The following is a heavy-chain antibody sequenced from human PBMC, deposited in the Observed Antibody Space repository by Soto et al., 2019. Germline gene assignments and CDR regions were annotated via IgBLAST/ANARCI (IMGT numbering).Heavy chain of an antibody. CDR3: AREVRVRGFAFDI. V-gene: IGHV3-66*01. D-gene: IGHD3-3*01. CDR1: EFTFNVYW. Sequence: TGGSLRLSCAASEFTFNVYWVHWVRQAPGKGLEWVSFIYSGGNTYYADSVKGRFTISRDNSKNMLYLQMNSLRVEDTAVYYCAREVRVRGFAFDIWGQGTMVTVSS. J-gene: IGHJ3*02. CDR2: IYSGGNT.